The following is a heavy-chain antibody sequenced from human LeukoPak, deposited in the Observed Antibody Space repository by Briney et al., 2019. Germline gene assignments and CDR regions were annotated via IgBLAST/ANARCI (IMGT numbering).Heavy chain of an antibody. J-gene: IGHJ5*02. CDR3: AREEPLLRFLEWVTAYNWFDP. V-gene: IGHV6-1*01. CDR2: TYFNSKWYH. D-gene: IGHD3-3*01. CDR1: GDSVSNGSTA. Sequence: SQTLSLTCVISGDSVSNGSTAWNWIRQSPSRGLEWLGRTYFNSKWYHDYAVSVKSRITINPDTSKNHFSLQLNSMTPEDTAVYYCAREEPLLRFLEWVTAYNWFDPWGQGTLVTVSS.